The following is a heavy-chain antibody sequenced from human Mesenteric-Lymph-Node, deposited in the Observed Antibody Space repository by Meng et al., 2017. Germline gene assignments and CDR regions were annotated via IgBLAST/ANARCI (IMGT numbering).Heavy chain of an antibody. CDR1: GLTFINYG. V-gene: IGHV3-33*06. CDR3: AKASGHTCYGANCYYFDS. D-gene: IGHD4/OR15-4a*01. CDR2: IWSHRRDK. J-gene: IGHJ4*01. Sequence: GESLKISCAASGLTFINYGMHWVRQAPGKGLEWVAVIWSHRRDKFYADSVKGRFTISRDDSKSTLHLQMASLRAEDTAVYFCAKASGHTCYGANCYYFDSWGHGTPVTVSS.